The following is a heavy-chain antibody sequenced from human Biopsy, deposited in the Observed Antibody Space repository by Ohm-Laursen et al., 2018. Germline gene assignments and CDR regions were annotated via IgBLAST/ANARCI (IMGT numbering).Heavy chain of an antibody. J-gene: IGHJ5*02. CDR2: IFDRGTT. Sequence: SETLSLTCTLSGDPISRSYWSWIRQSPGKGLEWVGHIFDRGTTNYNPSLKSRVTMSVDTSKNKFSLRVSSVTAADTAVYYCARDRDRRGWFDPWGQGTLVTVSS. CDR3: ARDRDRRGWFDP. V-gene: IGHV4-59*12. D-gene: IGHD1-14*01. CDR1: GDPISRSY.